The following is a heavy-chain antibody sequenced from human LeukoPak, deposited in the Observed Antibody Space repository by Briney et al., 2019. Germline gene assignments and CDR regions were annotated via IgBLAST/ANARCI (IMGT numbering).Heavy chain of an antibody. CDR2: IYSGGST. CDR3: ARSPLRYFDWLSYFDY. CDR1: GFTVSSNY. D-gene: IGHD3-9*01. V-gene: IGHV3-66*01. J-gene: IGHJ4*02. Sequence: GGSLRLSCAASGFTVSSNYMSWVRQAPGKGLEWVSVIYSGGSTYYADSVKGRFTISRDNSKNTLYLQMNSLRAEDTAVYYCARSPLRYFDWLSYFDYWGQGTLVTVSS.